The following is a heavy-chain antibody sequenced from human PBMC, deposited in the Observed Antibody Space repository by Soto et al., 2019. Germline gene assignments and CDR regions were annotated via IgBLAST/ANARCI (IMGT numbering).Heavy chain of an antibody. D-gene: IGHD3-3*01. CDR3: ATSYDSGFDP. J-gene: IGHJ5*02. Sequence: SVKVSCKASGFTFTSSAVQWVRQARGQRLEWIGWIVVGSGNTNYAQKFQERVTITRDMSTSTAYMELESLRYDDTAIYDCATSYDSGFDPWGHGTLVTVSS. V-gene: IGHV1-58*01. CDR2: IVVGSGNT. CDR1: GFTFTSSA.